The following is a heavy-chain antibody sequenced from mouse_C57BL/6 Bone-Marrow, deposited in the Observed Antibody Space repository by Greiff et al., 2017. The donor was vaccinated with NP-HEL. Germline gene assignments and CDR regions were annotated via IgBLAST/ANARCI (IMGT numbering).Heavy chain of an antibody. V-gene: IGHV1-81*01. CDR1: GYTFTSYG. Sequence: QVHVKQSGAELARPGASVKLSCKASGYTFTSYGISWVKQRTGQGLEWIGEIYPRSGNTYYNEKFKGKATLTADKFSSTAYMELRSLTSEDSAVYFCAREKSYWAWFAYWGQGTLVTVSA. CDR3: AREKSYWAWFAY. D-gene: IGHD2-10*01. J-gene: IGHJ3*01. CDR2: IYPRSGNT.